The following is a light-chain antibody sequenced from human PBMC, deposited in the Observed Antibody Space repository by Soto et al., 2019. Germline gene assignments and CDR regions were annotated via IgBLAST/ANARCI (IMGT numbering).Light chain of an antibody. CDR2: DVS. CDR1: SSDVGGYNY. V-gene: IGLV2-11*01. J-gene: IGLJ7*01. CDR3: CSYAGNYTWV. Sequence: QSALTQPRSVSGSPGQSVTISCTGTSSDVGGYNYVSWYQQHPGKAPKLIICDVSKRPSGVPDRFSGSKSGNTASLTISGLHTADEADYYCCSYAGNYTWVFGGGTQLTVL.